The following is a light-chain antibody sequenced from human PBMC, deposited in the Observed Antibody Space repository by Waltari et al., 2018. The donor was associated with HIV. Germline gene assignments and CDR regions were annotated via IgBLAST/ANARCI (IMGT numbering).Light chain of an antibody. V-gene: IGLV2-14*03. J-gene: IGLJ2*01. CDR3: SSYITGSPFV. Sequence: QSALTQPASVSGSPGQSITISCTGTSSDIGGSTSVSWYQHHPGKAPKLIIYDVTERPTGIPNRFSCSKSDNTASLTISGLQTEDEADFYCSSYITGSPFVFGGGTKVTVL. CDR2: DVT. CDR1: SSDIGGSTS.